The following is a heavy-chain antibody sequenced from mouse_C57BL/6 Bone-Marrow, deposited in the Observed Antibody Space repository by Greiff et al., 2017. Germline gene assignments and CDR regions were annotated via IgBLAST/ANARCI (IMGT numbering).Heavy chain of an antibody. CDR2: ISNLAYSI. CDR3: ARRGGYAVYAMDY. V-gene: IGHV5-15*01. D-gene: IGHD2-2*01. Sequence: EVHLVDSGGGLVQPGGSLKLSCAASGFTFSDYGLAWVRQAPRKGPEWVAFISNLAYSIYYADTVTGRFTLSRENAKNTLYLEMSSLRSEDTAMYYCARRGGYAVYAMDYWGQGTSVTVSS. CDR1: GFTFSDYG. J-gene: IGHJ4*01.